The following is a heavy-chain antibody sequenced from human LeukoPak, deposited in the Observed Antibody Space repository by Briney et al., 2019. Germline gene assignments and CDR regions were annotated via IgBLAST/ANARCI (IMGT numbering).Heavy chain of an antibody. D-gene: IGHD6-19*01. CDR2: INHSGST. Sequence: SETLSLTCAVYGGSFSGYYWSWIRHPPGKGLEWMGEINHSGSTNYNPSLKSRVTISVDTSKNQFSLKLSSVTAADTAVYYCARREAVAGTKFDYWGQGTLVTVSS. CDR1: GGSFSGYY. V-gene: IGHV4-34*01. J-gene: IGHJ4*02. CDR3: ARREAVAGTKFDY.